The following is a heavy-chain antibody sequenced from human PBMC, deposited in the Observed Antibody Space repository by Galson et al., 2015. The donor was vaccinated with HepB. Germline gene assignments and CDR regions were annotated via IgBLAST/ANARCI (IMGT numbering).Heavy chain of an antibody. CDR1: GGTFSSYA. J-gene: IGHJ4*02. Sequence: SVKVSCKASGGTFSSYAISWVRQAPGQGLEWMGGIIPIFGTANYAQKFQGRVTITADESTSTAYMELSSLRSEDTAVYYCARGLSVVVPAAIGGYDYWGQGTLVTVSS. D-gene: IGHD2-2*02. CDR2: IIPIFGTA. CDR3: ARGLSVVVPAAIGGYDY. V-gene: IGHV1-69*13.